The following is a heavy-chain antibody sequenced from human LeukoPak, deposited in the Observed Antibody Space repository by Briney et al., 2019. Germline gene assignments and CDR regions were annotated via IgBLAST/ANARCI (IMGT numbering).Heavy chain of an antibody. CDR3: SRRPVQLWLHNGKGG. J-gene: IGHJ6*02. Sequence: GGSLRLSCTASGFTFGDHAMSWVRQAPGKGLEWVGFIRSKAYGGTTEYAASVKGRFTISREDSKSIAYLQMNSLKTEDTAVYYLSRRPVQLWLHNGKGGWGQRNTVIVSS. V-gene: IGHV3-49*04. CDR2: IRSKAYGGTT. D-gene: IGHD5-18*01. CDR1: GFTFGDHA.